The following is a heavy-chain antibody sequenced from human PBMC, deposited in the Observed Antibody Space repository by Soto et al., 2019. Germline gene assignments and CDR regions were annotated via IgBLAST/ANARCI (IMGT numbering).Heavy chain of an antibody. CDR1: RFTFSSYE. V-gene: IGHV3-48*03. CDR3: ARPYGGKRGGIFDY. Sequence: EVQLVESGGGLVQPGGSLRLSCAASRFTFSSYEMNWVRQAPGKGLEWASYISSSGSTIYYADSVKGRFTISRDNAKNSLYLQMNSLRAEDTAVYYCARPYGGKRGGIFDYWGQGTLVTVSS. CDR2: ISSSGSTI. D-gene: IGHD5-12*01. J-gene: IGHJ4*02.